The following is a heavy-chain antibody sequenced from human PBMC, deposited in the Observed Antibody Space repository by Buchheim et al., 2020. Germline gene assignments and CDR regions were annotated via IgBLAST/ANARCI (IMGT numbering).Heavy chain of an antibody. CDR3: ARDGYNNFGEYFAMDV. J-gene: IGHJ6*02. Sequence: QMQLQESGPGLVKPLQTLSLTCTVSGGSINRGGYYWSWIRQHSVRGLEWIGYIYYTGATYYSTSLKSRVSISVDMSKNQLSLRVNSVTAADTAVYFCARDGYNNFGEYFAMDVWGRGT. CDR2: IYYTGAT. CDR1: GGSINRGGYY. D-gene: IGHD4-11*01. V-gene: IGHV4-31*03.